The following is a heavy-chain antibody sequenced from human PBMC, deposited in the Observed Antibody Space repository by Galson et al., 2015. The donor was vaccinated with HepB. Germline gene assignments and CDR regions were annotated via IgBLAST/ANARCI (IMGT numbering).Heavy chain of an antibody. CDR1: GSTLTELS. CDR2: FDPEDGET. J-gene: IGHJ3*02. CDR3: ATLQYCSSTSCLNDAFDI. D-gene: IGHD2-2*01. V-gene: IGHV1-24*01. Sequence: SVTVSCKVSGSTLTELSMHWVRQAPGKGLEWMGGFDPEDGETIYAQKFQGRVTMTEDTSTDTAYMELSSLRSEDTAVYYCATLQYCSSTSCLNDAFDIWGQGTMVTVSS.